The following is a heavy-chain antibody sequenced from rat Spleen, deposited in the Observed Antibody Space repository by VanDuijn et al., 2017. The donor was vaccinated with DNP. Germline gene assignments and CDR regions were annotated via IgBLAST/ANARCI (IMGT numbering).Heavy chain of an antibody. CDR1: GFTFNNYG. CDR3: TRDLNHGYNYAFDY. V-gene: IGHV5S23*01. CDR2: ISASGGST. J-gene: IGHJ2*01. Sequence: EVHLVESGGGLVQPGRSLKVSCAASGFTFNNYGMAWVRQAPTKGLEWVATISASGGSTYYRDSVKGRFTISRDNAKSTLYLQMSSLRSEDTATYYCTRDLNHGYNYAFDYWGQGVMVTVSS. D-gene: IGHD1-4*01.